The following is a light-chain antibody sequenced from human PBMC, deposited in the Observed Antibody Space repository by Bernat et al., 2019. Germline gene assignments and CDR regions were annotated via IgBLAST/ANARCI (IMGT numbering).Light chain of an antibody. CDR1: QSVSRSF. Sequence: EIVLTQSPGTLSLSPGERATLSCRASQSVSRSFLAWYQQKPGQAPRLLIYGASSRATAIPDRFRGSGSETDFSLTISRLEPEDFAVYYCLAYTSPPWTFGQGTKVDLK. CDR3: LAYTSPPWT. CDR2: GAS. V-gene: IGKV3-20*01. J-gene: IGKJ1*01.